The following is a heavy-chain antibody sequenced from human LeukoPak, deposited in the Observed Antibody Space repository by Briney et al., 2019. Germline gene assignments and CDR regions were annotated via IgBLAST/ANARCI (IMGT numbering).Heavy chain of an antibody. V-gene: IGHV4-34*01. CDR1: GFTFSSYS. D-gene: IGHD2-15*01. Sequence: GSLRLSCAASGFTFSSYSMNWVRQPPGKGLEWIGEINHSGSTNYNPSLKSRVTISVDTSKNQFSLKLSSVTAADTAVYYCARRGRWFDPWGQGTLVTVSS. CDR3: ARRGRWFDP. CDR2: INHSGST. J-gene: IGHJ5*02.